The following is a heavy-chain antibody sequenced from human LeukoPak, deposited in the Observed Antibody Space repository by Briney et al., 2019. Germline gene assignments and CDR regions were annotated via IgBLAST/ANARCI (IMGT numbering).Heavy chain of an antibody. CDR1: GYTFTSYY. CDR3: ARTYSSSDEFDY. V-gene: IGHV1-46*01. D-gene: IGHD6-13*01. CDR2: INPSGGST. J-gene: IGHJ4*02. Sequence: RASVKVSCKASGYTFTSYYMHWVRQAPGQGLEWMGIINPSGGSTTYAQKFQGRVAMTRDTSTSRVYMEVSSLRSEDTAVYYCARTYSSSDEFDYWGQGTLVTVSS.